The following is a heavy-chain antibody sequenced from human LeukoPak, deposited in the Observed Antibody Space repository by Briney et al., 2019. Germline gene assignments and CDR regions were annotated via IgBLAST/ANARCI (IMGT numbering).Heavy chain of an antibody. CDR3: ARGIAARHFDY. CDR1: GGSISSSSYY. J-gene: IGHJ4*02. CDR2: IYYSGST. V-gene: IGHV4-39*01. Sequence: SETLSLTCTVSGGSISSSSYYWGWIRQPPGKGLERIGSIYYSGSTYYNPSLKSRVTISVDTSKNQFSLKLSSVTAADTAVYYCARGIAARHFDYWGQGTLVTVSS. D-gene: IGHD6-6*01.